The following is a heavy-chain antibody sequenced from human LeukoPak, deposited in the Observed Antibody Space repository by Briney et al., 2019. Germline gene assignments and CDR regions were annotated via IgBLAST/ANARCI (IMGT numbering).Heavy chain of an antibody. Sequence: SETLSLTCTVSGGSISSYYWSWIRQPPGKGLEWIGYIYYGGSTNYNPSLKSRVTISVDTSKNQFSLKLSSVTAADTAVYYCARAPYSGSYPFDYWGQGTLVTVSS. CDR1: GGSISSYY. J-gene: IGHJ4*02. CDR3: ARAPYSGSYPFDY. CDR2: IYYGGST. D-gene: IGHD1-26*01. V-gene: IGHV4-59*01.